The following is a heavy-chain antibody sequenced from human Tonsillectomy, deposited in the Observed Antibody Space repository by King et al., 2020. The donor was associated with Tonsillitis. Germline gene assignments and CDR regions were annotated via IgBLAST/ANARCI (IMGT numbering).Heavy chain of an antibody. CDR3: ARMPDYVWTSWLLHRFDY. J-gene: IGHJ4*02. CDR1: GFSLSDRTMG. Sequence: VTLKESGPVLVRPTETLTLTCTVSGFSLSDRTMGVRWIRQPPGKALEWLAQIFSSDQTVYSTSLRSRLTISKDTSKSQVTLTMTNMDPVDTGTYYCARMPDYVWTSWLLHRFDYWGQGILVTVSS. D-gene: IGHD3-16*01. V-gene: IGHV2-26*01. CDR2: IFSSDQT.